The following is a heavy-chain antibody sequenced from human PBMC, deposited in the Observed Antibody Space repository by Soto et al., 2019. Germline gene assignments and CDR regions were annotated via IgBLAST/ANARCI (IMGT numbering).Heavy chain of an antibody. CDR3: ARWVGGSMYDNSGKYDS. CDR2: VSNDGIRN. CDR1: GFIFSGSG. J-gene: IGHJ5*01. D-gene: IGHD3-22*01. V-gene: IGHV3-30*03. Sequence: QVQLVESGGGVVQPGRSLRLTCAASGFIFSGSGMHWVRQAPGKGLEWVALVSNDGIRNYYGDSVKGRFTISRDNAENTRYLQRNSRRAEDTAVYYCARWVGGSMYDNSGKYDSWGQGTLVTVSS.